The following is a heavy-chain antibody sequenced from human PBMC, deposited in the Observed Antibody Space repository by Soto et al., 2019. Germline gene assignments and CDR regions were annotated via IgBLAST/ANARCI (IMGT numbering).Heavy chain of an antibody. D-gene: IGHD6-19*01. V-gene: IGHV1-3*01. J-gene: IGHJ4*02. CDR3: VAVDYGDY. CDR2: INAGNGNT. Sequence: QVQLVQSGAEVKKPGASVKVSCKTSGYTFTSYAVHWARQAPGQRLEWMGWINAGNGNTEYSQKFQGRVTFTRDTPASTAHMELSRLRSEDTAVYYCVAVDYGDYWGQGTLVTVSS. CDR1: GYTFTSYA.